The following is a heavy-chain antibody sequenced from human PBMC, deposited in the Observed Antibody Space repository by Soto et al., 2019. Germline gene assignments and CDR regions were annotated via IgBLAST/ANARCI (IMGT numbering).Heavy chain of an antibody. CDR3: ARGPYDYVWGSSPPAF. D-gene: IGHD3-16*01. J-gene: IGHJ3*01. V-gene: IGHV1-18*01. CDR1: GCTFISKG. Sequence: ASLKVPSKSSGCTFISKGKNWVRQAPVQGLEWMGWISPYNGSTDYAQRVKGRTTMTTDTSTSTAYMELRSLRSDDTAVYYCARGPYDYVWGSSPPAF. CDR2: ISPYNGST.